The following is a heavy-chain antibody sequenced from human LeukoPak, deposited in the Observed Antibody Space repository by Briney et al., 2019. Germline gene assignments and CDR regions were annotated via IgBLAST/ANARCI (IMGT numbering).Heavy chain of an antibody. D-gene: IGHD3-16*01. J-gene: IGHJ4*02. Sequence: PGGSLRLSCAASGFIFSSYWMTWVRQAPGKGLEWVANIKQDGSDKYYVDSVEGRFTISRDNAKNSLYLQMNSLRVEDTAVYYCARDMRNDYFDYWGQGTLVTVSS. CDR1: GFIFSSYW. V-gene: IGHV3-7*03. CDR3: ARDMRNDYFDY. CDR2: IKQDGSDK.